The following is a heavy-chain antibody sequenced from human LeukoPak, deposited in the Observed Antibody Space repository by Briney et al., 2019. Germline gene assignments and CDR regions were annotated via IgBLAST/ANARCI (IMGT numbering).Heavy chain of an antibody. Sequence: PGGSLRLSCAASGFTVSSNYMSWVRQAPGKGLEWVSVIYSGGSTYYADSVKGRFTISRDNSKNTLYLQMNSLRAEDTAVYYCARTVISSWKDGGMDVWGQGTTVTVSS. CDR2: IYSGGST. CDR1: GFTVSSNY. CDR3: ARTVISSWKDGGMDV. J-gene: IGHJ6*02. D-gene: IGHD6-13*01. V-gene: IGHV3-66*01.